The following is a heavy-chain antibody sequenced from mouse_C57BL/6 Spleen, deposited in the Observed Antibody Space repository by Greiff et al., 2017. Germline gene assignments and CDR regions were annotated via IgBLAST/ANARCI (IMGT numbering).Heavy chain of an antibody. D-gene: IGHD4-1*01. J-gene: IGHJ4*01. CDR2: IYPRSGNT. CDR1: GYTFTSYG. CDR3: ARGLGRNYYAMDY. Sequence: VQLQESGAELARPGASVKLSCKASGYTFTSYGISWVKQRTGQGLEWIGEIYPRSGNTYYNEKFKGKATLTADKSSSTAYMELRSLTSEDSAVYFCARGLGRNYYAMDYWGQGTSVTVSS. V-gene: IGHV1-81*01.